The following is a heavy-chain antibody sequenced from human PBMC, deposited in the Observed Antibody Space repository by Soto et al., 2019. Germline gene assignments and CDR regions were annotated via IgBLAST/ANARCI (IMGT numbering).Heavy chain of an antibody. Sequence: PSETLSLTCTVSGGSISSYYWTWIRQPPGKGLEWIGYMSSSGSTYYNPSLKSRLTISIDASKNHFSLKLSSVTAADTAVYYCAREHSYGHDYWGQGTRVT. J-gene: IGHJ4*02. CDR2: MSSSGST. D-gene: IGHD5-18*01. CDR1: GGSISSYY. V-gene: IGHV4-59*06. CDR3: AREHSYGHDY.